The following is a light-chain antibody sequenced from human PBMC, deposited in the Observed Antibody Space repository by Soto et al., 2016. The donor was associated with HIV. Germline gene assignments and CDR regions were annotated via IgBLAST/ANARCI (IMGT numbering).Light chain of an antibody. CDR1: TLPKQY. CDR3: QSADSSGTYVL. V-gene: IGLV3-25*03. CDR2: KDS. Sequence: SYEPTQPPSVSVSPGQTASITCSGDTLPKQYAYRYQQKPGQAPVLVIYKDSERPSGIPERFSGSSSGTTVTLTISGVQAEDEADYYCQSADSSGTYVLFGGGTKLTVL. J-gene: IGLJ2*01.